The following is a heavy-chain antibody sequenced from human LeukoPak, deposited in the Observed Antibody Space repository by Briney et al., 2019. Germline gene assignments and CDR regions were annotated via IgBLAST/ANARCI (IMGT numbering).Heavy chain of an antibody. CDR2: INQDGSEK. CDR1: GFTFSSYW. CDR3: ASLDTAMVKESDY. V-gene: IGHV3-7*01. Sequence: GGSLRLACAPSGFTFSSYWMSWVRQAPGKGLEWVANINQDGSEKNYVDSMTGRLSISRDNAKNSLYLQMNRLRAEDRAVYYCASLDTAMVKESDYWGQGTLVTVSS. D-gene: IGHD5-18*01. J-gene: IGHJ4*02.